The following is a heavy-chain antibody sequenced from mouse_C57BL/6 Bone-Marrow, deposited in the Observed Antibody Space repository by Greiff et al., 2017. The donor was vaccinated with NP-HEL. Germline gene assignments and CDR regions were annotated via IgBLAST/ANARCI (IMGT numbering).Heavy chain of an antibody. CDR2: ISYDGSN. CDR3: ARVGVYYDYDGFAY. CDR1: GYSITSGYY. D-gene: IGHD2-4*01. Sequence: EVKLVESGPGLVKPSQSLSLTCSVTGYSITSGYYWNWIRQFPGNKLEWMGYISYDGSNNYNPSLKNRISITRDTSKNQFFLKLNSVTTEDTATEYCARVGVYYDYDGFAYWGQGTLVTVSA. V-gene: IGHV3-6*01. J-gene: IGHJ3*01.